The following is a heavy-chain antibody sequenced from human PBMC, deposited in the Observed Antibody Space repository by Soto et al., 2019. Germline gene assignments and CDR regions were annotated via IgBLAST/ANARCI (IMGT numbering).Heavy chain of an antibody. Sequence: QVQLVQSGAEVKKPGSSVKVSCKASGGTSRGLGFTGVRRAPGQGFEWMGGITPLFGIPNYPQKFQGRLTITADKSTGTAYLELSSLRSEDTAVYYCARDTHSAGGWFDTWGRGTLVTVSS. CDR1: GGTSRGLG. D-gene: IGHD2-15*01. V-gene: IGHV1-69*17. CDR2: ITPLFGIP. CDR3: ARDTHSAGGWFDT. J-gene: IGHJ5*02.